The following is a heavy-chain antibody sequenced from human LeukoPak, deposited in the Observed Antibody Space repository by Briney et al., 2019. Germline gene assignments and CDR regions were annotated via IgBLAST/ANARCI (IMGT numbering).Heavy chain of an antibody. V-gene: IGHV3-66*01. CDR2: IYSGGST. J-gene: IGHJ1*01. Sequence: QPGGSLRLSCAAPGFTVSSNYMSWVRQAPGKGLEWVSVIYSGGSTYYADSVKGRFTISRDNSKNTLYLQMNSLGAEDTAVYYCARDLGYCSSTSCYEVEYFQHWGQGTLVTVSS. D-gene: IGHD2-2*01. CDR1: GFTVSSNY. CDR3: ARDLGYCSSTSCYEVEYFQH.